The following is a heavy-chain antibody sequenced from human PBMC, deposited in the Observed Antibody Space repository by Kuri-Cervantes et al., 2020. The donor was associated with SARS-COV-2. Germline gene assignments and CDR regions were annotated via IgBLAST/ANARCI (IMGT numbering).Heavy chain of an antibody. CDR3: ARVVVVPSATEKHWLVWRLHDY. V-gene: IGHV3-21*01. CDR1: GFTFSSYS. CDR2: ISSSSSYI. J-gene: IGHJ4*01. Sequence: GGSLRLSCAASGFTFSSYSMHWVRQAPGKGLEWVSSISSSSSYIYYADSVKGRFTISRDNAKNTLYLQMNSLRAEDTAVYYCARVVVVPSATEKHWLVWRLHDYWGQGTLVTVSS. D-gene: IGHD2-2*01.